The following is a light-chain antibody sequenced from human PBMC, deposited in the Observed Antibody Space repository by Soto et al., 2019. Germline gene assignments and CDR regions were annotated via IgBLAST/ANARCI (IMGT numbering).Light chain of an antibody. CDR1: SSDVGGYDY. V-gene: IGLV2-14*01. Sequence: QSVLTXPASVSGSPGQSITISCTGTSSDVGGYDYVSWYQQHPGTAPRLIIFEVTNRPSGVSNRFSGSKSGNTASLTISGLQAEDEADYYCTSYTSSSTQVFGTGTKVT. CDR3: TSYTSSSTQV. CDR2: EVT. J-gene: IGLJ1*01.